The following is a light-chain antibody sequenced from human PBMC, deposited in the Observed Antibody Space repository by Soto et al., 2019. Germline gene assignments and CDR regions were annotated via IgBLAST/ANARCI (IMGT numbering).Light chain of an antibody. J-gene: IGKJ4*01. V-gene: IGKV1-9*01. CDR1: QDISNY. CDR3: LQHHSYPLT. Sequence: DIQLTQSPSFLSASVGDRVTITCRASQDISNYLAWYQQKPGKVPKRLISAASNLQSGVPSRFSGSGSGTEFTLTISSLQPEDFATYYCLQHHSYPLTFGGGTKVDIK. CDR2: AAS.